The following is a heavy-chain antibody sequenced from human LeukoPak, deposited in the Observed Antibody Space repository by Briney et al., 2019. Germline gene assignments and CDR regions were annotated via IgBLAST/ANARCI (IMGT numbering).Heavy chain of an antibody. J-gene: IGHJ6*03. CDR3: AAVRYPPNYYYYMDV. Sequence: SETLSLTCSVSGGSISSYYWSWIRQPPGKGLEWIGYIYYSGSSNSNPSLKSRVTISVDTSKNQFSLKVNSVTAADTAVYYCAAVRYPPNYYYYMDVWGKGTTVTVSS. CDR2: IYYSGSS. CDR1: GGSISSYY. V-gene: IGHV4-59*08. D-gene: IGHD3-16*02.